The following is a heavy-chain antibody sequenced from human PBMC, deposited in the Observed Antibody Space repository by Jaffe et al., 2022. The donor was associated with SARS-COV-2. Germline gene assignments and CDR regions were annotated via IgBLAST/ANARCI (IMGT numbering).Heavy chain of an antibody. CDR3: ARDRGGSYSGNDY. V-gene: IGHV3-21*01. Sequence: EVQLVESGGGLVKPGGSLRLSCAASGFTFSSYSMNWVRQASGKGLEWVSSISSSGSRIYYADSVKGRFTISRDNARNSLNLQMNSLRVEDTAVYYCARDRGGSYSGNDYWGRGTLVTVSA. CDR2: ISSSGSRI. CDR1: GFTFSSYS. J-gene: IGHJ4*02. D-gene: IGHD1-26*01.